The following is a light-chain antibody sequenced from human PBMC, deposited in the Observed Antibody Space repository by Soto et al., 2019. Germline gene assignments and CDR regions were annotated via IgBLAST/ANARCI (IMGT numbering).Light chain of an antibody. CDR3: SSYTSSSTPRV. CDR2: EVS. V-gene: IGLV2-14*01. Sequence: QSALTQPASVSGSPGQSITISCTGTSSDVGGYNYVSWYQQHPGKAPKLMIYEVSNRPSGVSNRFSGSKSGNTASLTISGLQAEVEADYYCSSYTSSSTPRVFGVGTKLTVL. CDR1: SSDVGGYNY. J-gene: IGLJ2*01.